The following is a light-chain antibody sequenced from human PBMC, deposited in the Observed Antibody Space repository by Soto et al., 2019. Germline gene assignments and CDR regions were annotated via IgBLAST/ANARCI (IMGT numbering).Light chain of an antibody. Sequence: EIVLTQSPGTLSLSPGERATLSCRASQSISSSYLAWYQQKPGQAPRLLIYGAYSRASGIPDRFSGGGSGTDFTLTISSLQPEDFAIYYCQQSYRTPYTFGQGTKLEIK. CDR1: QSISSSY. CDR3: QQSYRTPYT. J-gene: IGKJ2*01. CDR2: GAY. V-gene: IGKV3-20*01.